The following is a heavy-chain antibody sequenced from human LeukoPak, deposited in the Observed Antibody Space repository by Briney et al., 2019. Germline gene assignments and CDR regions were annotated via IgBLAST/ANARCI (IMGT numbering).Heavy chain of an antibody. V-gene: IGHV3-7*01. D-gene: IGHD3-3*01. CDR2: IKQDGSEK. J-gene: IGHJ4*02. CDR1: GFNFSSYW. Sequence: PGGSLRLSCAASGFNFSSYWMSWVRQAPGKGLEWVANIKQDGSEKYYVDSVKGRFTISRDNAKNSLYLQMNSLRAEDTAVYYCAGPSTYYDFWSGLNWGQGTLVTVSS. CDR3: AGPSTYYDFWSGLN.